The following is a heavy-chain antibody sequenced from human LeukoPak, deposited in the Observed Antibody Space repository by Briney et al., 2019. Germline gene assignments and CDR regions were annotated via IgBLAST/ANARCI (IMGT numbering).Heavy chain of an antibody. CDR1: GFTFSSYW. CDR3: ARDFDSSGCPDDY. D-gene: IGHD6-19*01. Sequence: GGSLRLSCAASGFTFSSYWMSWVRQAPGKGLEWVAVISYDGSNKYYADSVKGRFTISRDNSKNTLYLQMNSLRAEDTAVYYCARDFDSSGCPDDYWGQGTLVTVSS. CDR2: ISYDGSNK. V-gene: IGHV3-30*03. J-gene: IGHJ4*02.